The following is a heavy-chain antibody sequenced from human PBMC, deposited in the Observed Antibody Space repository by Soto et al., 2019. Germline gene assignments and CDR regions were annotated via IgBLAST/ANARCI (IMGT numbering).Heavy chain of an antibody. CDR2: IYYSGRT. CDR3: ARLYGGNLFDY. V-gene: IGHV4-59*08. D-gene: IGHD4-17*01. J-gene: IGHJ4*02. CDR1: GGSISGGYY. Sequence: SETLSLTCTVSGGSISGGYYWSWIRQPPGKGLEWIGYIYYSGRTNYNPSLKSRVTISVDTSKNQFSLKLSSVTAADTAVYYCARLYGGNLFDYWGQGTLVTVSS.